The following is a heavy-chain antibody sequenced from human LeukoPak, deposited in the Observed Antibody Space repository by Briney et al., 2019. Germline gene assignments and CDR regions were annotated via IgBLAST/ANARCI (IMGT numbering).Heavy chain of an antibody. CDR1: GGTFSSYA. CDR2: IIPIFGTA. CDR3: ARDHSFGYCSSTSRYMRGPDFDY. Sequence: SVKVSCKASGGTFSSYAVSWVRQAPGQGLEWMGGIIPIFGTANYAQKFQGRVTITADESTSTAYMELSSLRSEDTAVYYCARDHSFGYCSSTSRYMRGPDFDYWGQGTLVTVSS. J-gene: IGHJ4*02. V-gene: IGHV1-69*13. D-gene: IGHD2-2*02.